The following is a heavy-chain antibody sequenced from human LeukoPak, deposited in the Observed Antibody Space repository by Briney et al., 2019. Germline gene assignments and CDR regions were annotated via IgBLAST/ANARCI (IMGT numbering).Heavy chain of an antibody. CDR1: GFTVSSNY. CDR3: AKDVGKWESLHFFDY. CDR2: IYSGGST. J-gene: IGHJ4*02. V-gene: IGHV3-53*01. D-gene: IGHD1-26*01. Sequence: GGSLRLSCAASGFTVSSNYMSWVRQAPGKGLEWVSVIYSGGSTYYADSVKGRFTISRDNSKNTLYLQMNSLRGDDTAVYYCAKDVGKWESLHFFDYWGQGTLVTVSS.